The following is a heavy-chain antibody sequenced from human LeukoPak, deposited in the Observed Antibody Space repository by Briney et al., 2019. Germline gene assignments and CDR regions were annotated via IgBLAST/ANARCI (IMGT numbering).Heavy chain of an antibody. CDR1: AYTFTSYG. D-gene: IGHD2-2*01. CDR3: ARDPLSSSTSRGSNWFDP. Sequence: ASVKVSCKASAYTFTSYGISWVRQPPGQGLEWMGWISAYNGNTNYAQKLQGRVTMTTDTSTSTAHMELRSLRSDDTAVYYCARDPLSSSTSRGSNWFDPWGQGTLVTVSS. J-gene: IGHJ5*02. CDR2: ISAYNGNT. V-gene: IGHV1-18*01.